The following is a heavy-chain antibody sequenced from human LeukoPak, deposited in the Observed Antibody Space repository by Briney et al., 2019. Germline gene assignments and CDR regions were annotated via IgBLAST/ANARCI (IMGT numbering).Heavy chain of an antibody. CDR2: ISYDGSNK. Sequence: PGRSLRLSCAASGFTFSSYAMHWVRQAPGKGLEWVAVISYDGSNKYYADSVEGRFTISRDNSKNTLYLQMNSLRAEDTAVYYCARGLGGGSSWYYFDYWGQGTLVTVSS. D-gene: IGHD6-13*01. V-gene: IGHV3-30*04. J-gene: IGHJ4*02. CDR3: ARGLGGGSSWYYFDY. CDR1: GFTFSSYA.